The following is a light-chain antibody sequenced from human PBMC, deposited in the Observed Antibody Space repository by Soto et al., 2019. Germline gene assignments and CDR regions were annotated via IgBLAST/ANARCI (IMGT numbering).Light chain of an antibody. CDR2: GAS. CDR3: QQSYSAPLT. V-gene: IGKV3-20*01. Sequence: EIVLTQSPGTLSLSPGERATLSCRASQSVSNNYLAWYQQKPGQAPRLLIYGASNRATGIPDRFSGSGSGTDFTLTISSLQPEDFATYYCQQSYSAPLTFGGGTMVEIK. CDR1: QSVSNNY. J-gene: IGKJ4*01.